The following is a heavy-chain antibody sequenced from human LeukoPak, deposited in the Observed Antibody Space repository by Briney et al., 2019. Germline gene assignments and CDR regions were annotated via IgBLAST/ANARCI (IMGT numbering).Heavy chain of an antibody. CDR1: GYTFTSYA. CDR3: ARAIVVVPAAPISSWFDP. Sequence: ASVKVSCKASGYTFTSYAMHWVRQAPGQRLEWMGWSNAGNGNTKYSQKFQGRVTITRDTSASTAYMELSSLRSEDTAVYYCARAIVVVPAAPISSWFDPWGQGTLVTVSS. D-gene: IGHD2-2*01. V-gene: IGHV1-3*01. CDR2: SNAGNGNT. J-gene: IGHJ5*02.